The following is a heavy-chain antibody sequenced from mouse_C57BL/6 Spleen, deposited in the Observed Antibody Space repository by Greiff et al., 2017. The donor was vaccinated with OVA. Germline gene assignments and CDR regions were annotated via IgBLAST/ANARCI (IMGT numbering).Heavy chain of an antibody. J-gene: IGHJ2*01. Sequence: VQLQQPGAELVKPGASVKLSCKASGYTFTSYWMHWVKQRPGRGLEWIGRIDPNSGGTKYNEQFKSKATLTVDKPSSTAYMQLSSLTSEDSAVYYGARERDLYDGYLDYWGQGTTLTVSS. CDR2: IDPNSGGT. CDR3: ARERDLYDGYLDY. CDR1: GYTFTSYW. V-gene: IGHV1-72*01. D-gene: IGHD2-3*01.